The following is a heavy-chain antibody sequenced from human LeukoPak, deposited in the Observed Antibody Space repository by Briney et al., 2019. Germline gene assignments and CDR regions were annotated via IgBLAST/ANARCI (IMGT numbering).Heavy chain of an antibody. J-gene: IGHJ6*02. Sequence: GGSLRLSCAASGFTFSTYWMNWVRQAPGKGLEWVAKIKQDGSEKYFVDSVKGRFTISRDNAKNSLYLQMNSLRAEDTAVYYCARGYYGMDVWGQGTMVTVSS. CDR3: ARGYYGMDV. CDR1: GFTFSTYW. CDR2: IKQDGSEK. V-gene: IGHV3-7*04.